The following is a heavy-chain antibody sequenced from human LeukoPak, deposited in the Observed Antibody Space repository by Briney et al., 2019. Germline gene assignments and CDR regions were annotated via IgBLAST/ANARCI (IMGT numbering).Heavy chain of an antibody. D-gene: IGHD3-22*01. CDR3: ARDYYDSTGKRRRNDAFDI. CDR2: ISSSSTI. V-gene: IGHV3-48*01. Sequence: GGSLRLSCAASGFTFSSYSMNWVRQAPGKGLEWVSYISSSSTIYYADSVKGRFTISRDNAKNSLYLQMNSLRAEDTAVYYCARDYYDSTGKRRRNDAFDIWGQGTMVTVSS. CDR1: GFTFSSYS. J-gene: IGHJ3*02.